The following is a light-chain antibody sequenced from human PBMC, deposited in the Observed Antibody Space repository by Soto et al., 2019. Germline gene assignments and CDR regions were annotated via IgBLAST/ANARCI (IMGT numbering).Light chain of an antibody. J-gene: IGKJ1*01. CDR2: KAS. CDR1: QSLDRDY. Sequence: IQMTQSPSTLSASLGDRVTMTCRASQSLDRDYLAWYQQKPGKAPNLLIYKASTLESGVPSRFSGGGSGTAFTLTISSLQPDDFATYYCRQYDSYPRTFGQGTKVDIK. V-gene: IGKV1-5*03. CDR3: RQYDSYPRT.